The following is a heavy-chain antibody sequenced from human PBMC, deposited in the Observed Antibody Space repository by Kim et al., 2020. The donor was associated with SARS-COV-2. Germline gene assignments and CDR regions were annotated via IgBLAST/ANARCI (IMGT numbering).Heavy chain of an antibody. CDR3: ARVGGSCSGGSCHLGIGDY. CDR2: IYSGGST. D-gene: IGHD2-15*01. J-gene: IGHJ4*02. CDR1: GFTVSSNY. V-gene: IGHV3-66*01. Sequence: GGSLRLSCAASGFTVSSNYMSWVRQAPGKGLEWVSVIYSGGSTYYADSVKGRFTISRDNSKNTLYLQMNSLRAEDTAVYYCARVGGSCSGGSCHLGIGDYWGQGTLVTVSS.